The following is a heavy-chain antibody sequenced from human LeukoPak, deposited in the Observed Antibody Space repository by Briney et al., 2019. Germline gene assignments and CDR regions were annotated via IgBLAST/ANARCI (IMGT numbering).Heavy chain of an antibody. D-gene: IGHD5-18*01. J-gene: IGHJ6*03. CDR2: IYYSGST. Sequence: SETLSLTCTVSGGSISSSSYYWGWIRQPPGKGLEWIGSIYYSGSTNYNPSLQSRVTISVDTSKNQFSLKLSSVTAADTAVYYCATNSYGHYQYYYYMDVWGKGTTVTISS. CDR3: ATNSYGHYQYYYYMDV. V-gene: IGHV4-39*07. CDR1: GGSISSSSYY.